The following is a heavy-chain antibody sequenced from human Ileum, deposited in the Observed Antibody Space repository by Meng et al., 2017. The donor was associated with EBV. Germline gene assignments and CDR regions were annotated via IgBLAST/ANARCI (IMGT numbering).Heavy chain of an antibody. D-gene: IGHD2-8*01. Sequence: HLVGSGGGLVQLGGSMTLPCSASGFSFRRYCVNWVCQAPGKGQVWVSPIDNDGTTTNYADSVQGRVTVSRDNATSTLDLQMNSLRVDDTGVYFCVRDSPHANFDYWGQGALVTVSS. CDR3: VRDSPHANFDY. CDR2: IDNDGTTT. V-gene: IGHV3-74*01. CDR1: GFSFRRYC. J-gene: IGHJ4*02.